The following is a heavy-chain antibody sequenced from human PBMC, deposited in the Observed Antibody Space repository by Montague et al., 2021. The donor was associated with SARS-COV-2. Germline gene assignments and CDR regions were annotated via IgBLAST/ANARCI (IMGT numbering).Heavy chain of an antibody. CDR1: GGSISSSSYY. D-gene: IGHD2-2*01. CDR2: IYYSGST. V-gene: IGHV4-39*01. J-gene: IGHJ5*02. CDR3: ARQGDQLILVYWLDP. Sequence: SETLSLTCTVSGGSISSSSYYWGWIRQPPGKGLEWIGGIYYSGSTYYNPSLKSRVTISVDTSKNQFSLKLNSVIAADTAVYYCARQGDQLILVYWLDPWGQGTLVTVSS.